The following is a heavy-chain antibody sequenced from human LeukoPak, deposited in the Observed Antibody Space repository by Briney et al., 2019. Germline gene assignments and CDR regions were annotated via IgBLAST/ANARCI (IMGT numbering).Heavy chain of an antibody. CDR1: GASVTDYY. Sequence: SDTLSLTCTVSGASVTDYYWSWIRQSPGKGLEWISYIHHSGNSDYNPSLRSRVTTSLDTSKIQFSLNLISVTAADTAVYYCTRGHWGLQSWSQGTLVTVSS. J-gene: IGHJ5*02. V-gene: IGHV4-59*02. CDR2: IHHSGNS. D-gene: IGHD7-27*01. CDR3: TRGHWGLQS.